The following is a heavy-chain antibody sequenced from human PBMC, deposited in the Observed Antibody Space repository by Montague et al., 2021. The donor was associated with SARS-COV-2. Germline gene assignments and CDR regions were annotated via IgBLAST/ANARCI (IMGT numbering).Heavy chain of an antibody. D-gene: IGHD6-13*01. J-gene: IGHJ4*02. Sequence: SETLSLTCTVSGGSINYYYWHWLRQSAGKGLEWIGRIYSSGNTNSNPSLESRVIMSVDSSQNQFSLKLNSVTAADTAVHYCARGDHPTTASWYFFDSWGQGALVTVSS. CDR2: IYSSGNT. CDR3: ARGDHPTTASWYFFDS. CDR1: GGSINYYY. V-gene: IGHV4-4*07.